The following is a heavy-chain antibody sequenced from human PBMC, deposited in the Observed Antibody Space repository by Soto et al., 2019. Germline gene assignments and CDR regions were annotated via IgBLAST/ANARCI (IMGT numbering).Heavy chain of an antibody. D-gene: IGHD3-10*01. CDR3: ARDLHVVTRGDYYYGMDV. Sequence: ASVKVSCKASGGTFSSYAISWVRQAPGQGLEWMGGIIPIFGTANYAQKFQGRVTITADESTSTAYMELSSLRSEDTAVYYCARDLHVVTRGDYYYGMDVWGQGTTVTVSS. CDR2: IIPIFGTA. CDR1: GGTFSSYA. V-gene: IGHV1-69*13. J-gene: IGHJ6*02.